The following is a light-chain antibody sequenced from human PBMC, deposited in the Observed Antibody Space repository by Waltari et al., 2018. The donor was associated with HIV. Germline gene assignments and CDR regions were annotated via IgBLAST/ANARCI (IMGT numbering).Light chain of an antibody. CDR1: TSNLGTNY. Sequence: QSVLTQPPSASGTPGQRVTISCSGGTSNLGTNYVYWYQQLPGTAPKLLIYRHNQRPSGVPDRFSGSKSGTSASLAISGLRSEDEADYYCAAWDDSLSGPVFGGGTKLTVL. V-gene: IGLV1-47*01. CDR2: RHN. J-gene: IGLJ3*02. CDR3: AAWDDSLSGPV.